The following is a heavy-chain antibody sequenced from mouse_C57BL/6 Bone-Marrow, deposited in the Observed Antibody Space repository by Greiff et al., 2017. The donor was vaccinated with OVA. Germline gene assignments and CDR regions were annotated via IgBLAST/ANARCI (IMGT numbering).Heavy chain of an antibody. CDR3: ARAGWYYFDY. J-gene: IGHJ2*01. CDR2: ISYSGST. D-gene: IGHD1-1*02. V-gene: IGHV3-8*01. Sequence: EVKLQESGPGLAKPSQTLSLTCSVTGYSITSDYWNWIRKFPGHKLEYIGYISYSGSTYYNTSLKSRITVTRDTSKNQYYLQLKSVTTEDAATYYCARAGWYYFDYWGQGTTLTVSS. CDR1: GYSITSDY.